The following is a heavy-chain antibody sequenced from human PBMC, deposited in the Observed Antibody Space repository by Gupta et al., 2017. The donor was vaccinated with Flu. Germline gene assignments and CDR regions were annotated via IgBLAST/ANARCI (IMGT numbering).Heavy chain of an antibody. D-gene: IGHD3-3*01. J-gene: IGHJ3*02. CDR3: AKDMISFWSAYLAAYGCDS. V-gene: IGHV3-9*01. CDR2: INWNGNFI. Sequence: WVRQAPGKGLEWVAGINWNGNFIAYADSVKGRFTISRDNGKNTLFLQMNSMTAEDTALYYCAKDMISFWSAYLAAYGCDSWGRGTRVTVSS.